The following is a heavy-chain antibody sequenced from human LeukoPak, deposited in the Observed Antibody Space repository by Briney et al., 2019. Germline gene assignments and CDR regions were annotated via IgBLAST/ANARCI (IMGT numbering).Heavy chain of an antibody. CDR2: IRYDGSNK. J-gene: IGHJ6*03. CDR3: AGRGYYYNSSGYYYNYYYNMDV. D-gene: IGHD3-22*01. V-gene: IGHV3-30*02. CDR1: GFTFSSYG. Sequence: GGSLRLSCAASGFTFSSYGMHWVRQAPGKGLEWVAFIRYDGSNKYYADSVKGRFTISRDNSENTLYLQMNCLRAEDTAVYYCAGRGYYYNSSGYYYNYYYNMDVWGKGTTVTVSS.